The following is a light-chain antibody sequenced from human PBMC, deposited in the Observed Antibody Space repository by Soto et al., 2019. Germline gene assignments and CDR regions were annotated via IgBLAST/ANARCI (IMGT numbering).Light chain of an antibody. CDR2: KAS. J-gene: IGKJ1*01. V-gene: IGKV1-5*03. CDR3: QQYNSYST. Sequence: DIQMTQSPSTLSASVGDRVTITCRASQSISSWLAWYQQKPGKAPKLLIYKASTLESGVPSRFSGSGSGTEFTLTISSLQPYDFATYYYQQYNSYSTFGQGPKVEIK. CDR1: QSISSW.